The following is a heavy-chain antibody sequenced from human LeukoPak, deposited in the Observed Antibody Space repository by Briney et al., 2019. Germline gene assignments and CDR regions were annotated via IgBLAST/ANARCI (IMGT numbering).Heavy chain of an antibody. CDR2: SYYSGGT. J-gene: IGHJ4*02. V-gene: IGHV4-39*07. CDR3: AKDRGTMVRGGDY. D-gene: IGHD3-10*01. Sequence: SETLSLTCTVSGASISSTSYYWGWIRQPPGKGLEWIGSSYYSGGTYRNPSLRRRVTISVDTSKNQFSLNLTSVTAEDTAVYYCAKDRGTMVRGGDYWGQGTLVTVSS. CDR1: GASISSTSYY.